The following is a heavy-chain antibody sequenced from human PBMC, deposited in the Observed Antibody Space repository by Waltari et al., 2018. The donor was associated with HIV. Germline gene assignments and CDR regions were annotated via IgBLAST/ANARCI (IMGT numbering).Heavy chain of an antibody. CDR1: GFTFDDYA. D-gene: IGHD4-17*01. J-gene: IGHJ3*02. V-gene: IGHV3-43D*03. Sequence: EVQLVESGGVVVQPGGSLRLSCAASGFTFDDYAMHWVRQAPGKGLEWVSLMSWDGGSTYYADSVKGRFTISRDNSKNSLYLQMNSLRAEDTALYYCSTYGDSEAFDIWGQGTMVTVSS. CDR3: STYGDSEAFDI. CDR2: MSWDGGST.